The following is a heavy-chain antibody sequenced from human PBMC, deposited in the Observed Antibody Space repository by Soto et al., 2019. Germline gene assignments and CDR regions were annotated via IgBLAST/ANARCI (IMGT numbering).Heavy chain of an antibody. J-gene: IGHJ6*03. Sequence: SETLSLTCTVSGGSISSYYWSWIRQPPGKGLEWIGYIYYSGSTNYNPSLKSRVTISVDTSKNQFSLKLSSVTAADTAVYYCARVRAAGTYYYYYMDVWGKGTTVT. CDR3: ARVRAAGTYYYYYMDV. CDR1: GGSISSYY. D-gene: IGHD6-13*01. V-gene: IGHV4-59*01. CDR2: IYYSGST.